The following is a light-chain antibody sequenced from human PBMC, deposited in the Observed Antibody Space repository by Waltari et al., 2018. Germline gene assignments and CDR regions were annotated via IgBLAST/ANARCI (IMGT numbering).Light chain of an antibody. Sequence: DIQMTQSQSYLSASVGDTVTITCRASKGISSYLNWFQQKPGKAPKLLIYAATTLQSGVPSRFSGSGSETEFTLTISSLQPEDFAAYYCLQHNSYPLTFGGGTKVEIK. CDR2: AAT. CDR1: KGISSY. CDR3: LQHNSYPLT. V-gene: IGKV1-17*01. J-gene: IGKJ4*01.